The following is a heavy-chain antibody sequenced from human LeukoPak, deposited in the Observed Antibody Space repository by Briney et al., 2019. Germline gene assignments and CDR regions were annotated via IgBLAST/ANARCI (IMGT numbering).Heavy chain of an antibody. D-gene: IGHD3-22*01. J-gene: IGHJ3*02. Sequence: SETLSLTCSVSGVSISSFYWSWIRQSPGKGLEWIGFIHYSGSTNYNPSLKSRVTISADTSKNQFSPKLTSVTAADTAVYYCARGYYDTSGSSNTFDIWGQGTMVTVSS. V-gene: IGHV4-59*01. CDR2: IHYSGST. CDR1: GVSISSFY. CDR3: ARGYYDTSGSSNTFDI.